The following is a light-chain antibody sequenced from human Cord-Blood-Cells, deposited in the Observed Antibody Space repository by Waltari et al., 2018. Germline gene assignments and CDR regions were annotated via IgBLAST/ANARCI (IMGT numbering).Light chain of an antibody. J-gene: IGKJ5*01. V-gene: IGKV4-1*01. CDR3: QQYYSTPFT. CDR1: PSVLYSSNNKNY. CDR2: WAS. Sequence: DIVMTQPPDSLAVSLGERATINRKSSPSVLYSSNNKNYSAWYQQKPGQPPKLLIYWASTRESGVPDRFSGSGSGTDFTLTISSLQAEDVAVYYCQQYYSTPFTFGQGTRLEIK.